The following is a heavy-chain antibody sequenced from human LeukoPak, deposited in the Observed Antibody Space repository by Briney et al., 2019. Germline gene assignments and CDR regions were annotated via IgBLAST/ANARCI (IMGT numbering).Heavy chain of an antibody. J-gene: IGHJ4*02. CDR3: ARPRYSSSSPYDY. CDR1: GGSFSGYY. D-gene: IGHD6-6*01. CDR2: IIHSGST. Sequence: NFSEPLSLTCAVYGGSFSGYYWSWIRQPPGKGLEWIGEIIHSGSTNYNLTLQSPITISVDTSKNQFSLKLSSVTAADTAVYYCARPRYSSSSPYDYWGQGTGVTVSS. V-gene: IGHV4-34*12.